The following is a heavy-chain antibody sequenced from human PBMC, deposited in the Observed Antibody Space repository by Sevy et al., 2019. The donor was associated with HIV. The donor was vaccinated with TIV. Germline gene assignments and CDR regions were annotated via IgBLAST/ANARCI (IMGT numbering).Heavy chain of an antibody. D-gene: IGHD3-22*01. CDR2: INWNGGNT. CDR3: ARRIRYDSSGYGFYFDH. V-gene: IGHV3-20*01. CDR1: GFTFDDYG. J-gene: IGHJ4*02. Sequence: GVSLRLSCAASGFTFDDYGMTWVRQAPGKGLEWVSGINWNGGNTGYADSVKGRFTISRDNAKNSLYLQMNSLRAEDTALYHCARRIRYDSSGYGFYFDHWGQGTLVTVSS.